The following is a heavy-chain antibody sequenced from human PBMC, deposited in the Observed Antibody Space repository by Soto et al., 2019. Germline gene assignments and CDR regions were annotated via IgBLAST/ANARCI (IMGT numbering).Heavy chain of an antibody. V-gene: IGHV4-31*03. CDR1: GGSISSGGYY. CDR2: IYYSGSN. CDR3: ARGDSSSWSDAFDI. D-gene: IGHD6-13*01. J-gene: IGHJ3*02. Sequence: QVQLQESGPGLVKPSQTLSLTCTVSGGSISSGGYYWSWIRQHPGKGLEWIGYIYYSGSNYYNPSLKSRVTISVDTSKNQFSLKLSSVTAADTAVYYCARGDSSSWSDAFDIWGQGTMVTVSS.